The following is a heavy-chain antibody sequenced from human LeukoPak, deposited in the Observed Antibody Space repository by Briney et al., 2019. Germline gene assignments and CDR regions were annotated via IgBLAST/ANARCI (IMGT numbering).Heavy chain of an antibody. V-gene: IGHV3-7*01. CDR1: GFTFSSYW. CDR2: IKQDGSEK. CDR3: ARGEGGYYGDYVVY. Sequence: PGGSLRLSRAASGFTFSSYWMSWVRQAPGKGLEWVANIKQDGSEKYYVDSVKGRFTISRDNAKNSLYLQMNSLRAEDTAVYYCARGEGGYYGDYVVYWGQGTLVTVSS. D-gene: IGHD4-17*01. J-gene: IGHJ4*02.